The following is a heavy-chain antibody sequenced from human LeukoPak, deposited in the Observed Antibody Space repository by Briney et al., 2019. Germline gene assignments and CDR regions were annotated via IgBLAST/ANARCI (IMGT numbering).Heavy chain of an antibody. Sequence: GGSLRLSCATSGFSFDDYAMHWVRQVPGKGLEWVSAISGSGGSTHYADSVKGRFTISRDNSKNTLYLQMNSLRAEDTAVYYCAKDLSTMVRGVISFDYWGQGTLVTVSS. CDR2: ISGSGGST. J-gene: IGHJ4*02. D-gene: IGHD3-10*01. CDR3: AKDLSTMVRGVISFDY. CDR1: GFSFDDYA. V-gene: IGHV3-23*01.